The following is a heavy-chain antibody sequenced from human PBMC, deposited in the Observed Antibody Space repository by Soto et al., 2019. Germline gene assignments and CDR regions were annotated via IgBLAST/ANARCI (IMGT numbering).Heavy chain of an antibody. CDR1: GFTFSIYA. V-gene: IGHV3-64D*06. Sequence: GSLRLSCSASGFTFSIYAMHWVRQAPGKGLEYVSAVMTNGGTSYYADSVKGRFTISRDNTRNTLYLQMNSLRPEDTAVYYCVKVRAPRDGYKTQRASWGLGTPVTVSS. CDR3: VKVRAPRDGYKTQRAS. D-gene: IGHD5-12*01. CDR2: VMTNGGTS. J-gene: IGHJ5*02.